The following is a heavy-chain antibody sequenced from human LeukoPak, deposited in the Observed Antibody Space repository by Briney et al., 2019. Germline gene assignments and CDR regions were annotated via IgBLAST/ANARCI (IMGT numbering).Heavy chain of an antibody. CDR2: IIPILGIA. J-gene: IGHJ4*02. V-gene: IGHV1-69*02. D-gene: IGHD6-19*01. CDR1: GGTFSSYT. CDR3: ACIAVAGPFDY. Sequence: ASVKVSCKASGGTFSSYTISWMRQAPGQGLEWMGRIIPILGIANYAQKFQGRVTITADKSTSTAYMELSSLRSEDTAVYYCACIAVAGPFDYWGQGTLATVSS.